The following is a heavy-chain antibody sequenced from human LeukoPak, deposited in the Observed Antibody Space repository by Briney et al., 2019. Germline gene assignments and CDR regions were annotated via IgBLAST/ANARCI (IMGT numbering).Heavy chain of an antibody. Sequence: PGGSLRLSCAASGFSFSSFSMNWVRQAPGKGLEWVSSISTSSGYKYYADSMKGRFTVSRDNAKNSLYLQMNSLRAEGTAVYFCAREGLAAAGHDYWGQGTLVTVSS. D-gene: IGHD6-13*01. CDR1: GFSFSSFS. J-gene: IGHJ4*02. V-gene: IGHV3-21*01. CDR2: ISTSSGYK. CDR3: AREGLAAAGHDY.